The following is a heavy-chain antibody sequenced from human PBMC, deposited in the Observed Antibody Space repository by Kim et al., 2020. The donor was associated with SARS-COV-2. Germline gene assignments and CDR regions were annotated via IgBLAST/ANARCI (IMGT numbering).Heavy chain of an antibody. CDR2: IWYDGSNK. D-gene: IGHD3-9*01. CDR3: AKDPGERDILTGYYFDY. V-gene: IGHV3-33*06. J-gene: IGHJ4*02. Sequence: GGSLRLSCAASGFTFSSYGMHWVRQAPGKGLEWVAVIWYDGSNKYYADSVKGRFTISRDNSKNTLYLQMNSLRAEDTAVYYCAKDPGERDILTGYYFDYWGQGTLVTVSS. CDR1: GFTFSSYG.